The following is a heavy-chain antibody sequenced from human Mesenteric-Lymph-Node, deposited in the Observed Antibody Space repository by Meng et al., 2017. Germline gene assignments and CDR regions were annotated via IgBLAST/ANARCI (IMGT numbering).Heavy chain of an antibody. V-gene: IGHV1-2*06. J-gene: IGHJ4*02. CDR1: GYTFTGYY. Sequence: QVQLVQSGAEVKKPGASVRVSCKASGYTFTGYYMHWVRQAPGQGLEWMGRINPNSGGTNYPQKFQGRVTMTRDTSISTAYMELSSLRSDDTALYYCARVEVGITSGDYWGQGTLVTVSS. D-gene: IGHD1-26*01. CDR3: ARVEVGITSGDY. CDR2: INPNSGGT.